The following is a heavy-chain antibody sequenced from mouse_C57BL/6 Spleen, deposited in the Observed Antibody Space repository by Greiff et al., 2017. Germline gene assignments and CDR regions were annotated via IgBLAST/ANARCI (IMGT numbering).Heavy chain of an antibody. CDR1: GYAFSSSW. J-gene: IGHJ4*01. D-gene: IGHD2-5*01. V-gene: IGHV1-82*01. CDR2: IYPGDGDT. CDR3: ARMDSNYLYYYAMDY. Sequence: QVQLKQSGPELVKPGASVKISCKASGYAFSSSWMNWVKQRPGKGLEWIGRIYPGDGDTNSNGKFKGKATLTADKYSSTAYMQLSSLTSEDAAVYFCARMDSNYLYYYAMDYWGQGTSVTVSS.